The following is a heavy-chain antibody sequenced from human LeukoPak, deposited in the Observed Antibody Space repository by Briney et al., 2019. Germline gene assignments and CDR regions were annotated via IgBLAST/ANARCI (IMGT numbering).Heavy chain of an antibody. CDR2: IWYDGSNK. Sequence: GGSLRLSCTASGFTFSNYGMHWVRQAPGKGLEWVAVIWYDGSNKYYADSVKGRFTISRDTSKKTMYLQMNSLRADDTAVYYCARDGAAGIATIGFDYWGQGTLVTVSS. CDR3: ARDGAAGIATIGFDY. V-gene: IGHV3-33*01. J-gene: IGHJ4*02. D-gene: IGHD5-24*01. CDR1: GFTFSNYG.